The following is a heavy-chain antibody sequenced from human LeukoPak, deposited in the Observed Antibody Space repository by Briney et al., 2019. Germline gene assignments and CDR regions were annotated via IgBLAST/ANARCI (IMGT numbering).Heavy chain of an antibody. V-gene: IGHV3-33*08. J-gene: IGHJ4*02. Sequence: GGSLRLSCAASGFTFSNFGLNWVRQAPGKGLEWVAFISDNGRRTYYLESVKGLFTISRDDSKNTLYLQMNSLRVEDTAVYYCARDRIGKYSMDYWGQGTLVTVSS. D-gene: IGHD2-15*01. CDR1: GFTFSNFG. CDR2: ISDNGRRT. CDR3: ARDRIGKYSMDY.